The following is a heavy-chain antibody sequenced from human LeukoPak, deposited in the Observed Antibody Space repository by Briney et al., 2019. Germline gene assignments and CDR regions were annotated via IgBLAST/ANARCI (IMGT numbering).Heavy chain of an antibody. CDR2: IRYDGSNK. CDR1: GFTFSSYG. Sequence: GGSLRLSCAASGFTFSSYGMHWVRQAPGKGLEWVAFIRYDGSNKYYADSVKGRFTISRDNSKNTLYLQMNSLRAEDTAVYYCARGLDFSGYYYYYMDVWGKGTTVTVSS. CDR3: ARGLDFSGYYYYYMDV. V-gene: IGHV3-30*02. J-gene: IGHJ6*03. D-gene: IGHD3-3*01.